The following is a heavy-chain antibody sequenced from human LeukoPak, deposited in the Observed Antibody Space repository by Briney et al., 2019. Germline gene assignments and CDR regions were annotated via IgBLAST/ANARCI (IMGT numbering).Heavy chain of an antibody. CDR2: INSAGSST. Sequence: GGSLRLSCAASGFTFTSYAMNWVRQAPGKGLEWVSRINSAGSSTSYADSVRGRFTISRDNAKNMLYLQMNSLRAEDTAVYYCATVSGSYDFDSWGQGTLVAVSS. J-gene: IGHJ4*02. V-gene: IGHV3-74*01. CDR1: GFTFTSYA. D-gene: IGHD1-26*01. CDR3: ATVSGSYDFDS.